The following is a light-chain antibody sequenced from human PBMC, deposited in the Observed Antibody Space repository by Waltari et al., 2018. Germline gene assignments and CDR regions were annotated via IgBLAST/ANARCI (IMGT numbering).Light chain of an antibody. CDR3: QQYIRAPYT. J-gene: IGKJ2*01. Sequence: DIVMTQSPDSLAVSLGERATINCQSSQSVLHSSNNKNYLAWYQQKPRQPPKLLIYWASSRDSGLPDRFSGSGSGTDFTITSSRLQAEDVAVYYCQQYIRAPYTFGQANKLENK. CDR2: WAS. V-gene: IGKV4-1*01. CDR1: QSVLHSSNNKNY.